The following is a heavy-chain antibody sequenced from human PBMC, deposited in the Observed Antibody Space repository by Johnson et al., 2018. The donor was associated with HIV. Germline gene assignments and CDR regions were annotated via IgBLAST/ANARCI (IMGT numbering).Heavy chain of an antibody. V-gene: IGHV3-30*04. CDR1: GFTFSSYP. CDR3: ARALYFYDSTSPLESEAFDI. D-gene: IGHD3-22*01. CDR2: ISYDGSNK. Sequence: QVQLVESGGGLVKPGGSLRLSCAASGFTFSSYPMHWVRQAPGKGLQWVAVISYDGSNKYFADSVKGRFTISRDNSKNTVYLQMNSLRPYDTAVYYCARALYFYDSTSPLESEAFDIWGQGTMVTVSS. J-gene: IGHJ3*02.